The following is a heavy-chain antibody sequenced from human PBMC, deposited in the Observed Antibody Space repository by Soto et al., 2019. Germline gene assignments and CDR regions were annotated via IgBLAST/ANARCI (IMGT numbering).Heavy chain of an antibody. V-gene: IGHV4-34*01. Sequence: SETLSLTCAVYGGSFSGYYWSWIRQPPGKGLEWIGEINHSGSTNYNPSLKSRVTISVDTSKNQFSLKLTSVTPADTAVYYCAGGRVYSSGWYSCEFDYWDQGNLVTVSS. CDR3: AGGRVYSSGWYSCEFDY. CDR1: GGSFSGYY. D-gene: IGHD6-19*01. CDR2: INHSGST. J-gene: IGHJ4*02.